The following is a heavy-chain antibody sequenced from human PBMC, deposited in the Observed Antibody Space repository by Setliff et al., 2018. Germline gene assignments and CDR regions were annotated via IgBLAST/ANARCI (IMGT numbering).Heavy chain of an antibody. CDR3: TKRALYDGSAVWAFDI. D-gene: IGHD3-22*01. CDR1: GFAFSTYA. Sequence: GESLTISCAASGFAFSTYAMHWVRQAPGKGLEWVAIIWYDGTNKYYADSVKGRFTISRDNSKNTLYLQMNSLRPEDTAVYYCTKRALYDGSAVWAFDIWGQGTMVTVSS. V-gene: IGHV3-30*02. J-gene: IGHJ3*02. CDR2: IWYDGTNK.